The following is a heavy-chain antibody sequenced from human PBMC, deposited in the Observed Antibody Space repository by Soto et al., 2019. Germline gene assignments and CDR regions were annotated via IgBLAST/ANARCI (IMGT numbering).Heavy chain of an antibody. J-gene: IGHJ5*02. Sequence: QVQLVQSGAEVRIPGASVKVSCKASGYIFPNYGITWVRQAPGQGLEWLGWISGRNGNTHYAQKLQDRVTRTTERSTRTVYMELRSLRSADTGVYYCARETSVSRVAAAANRWFDPWGQGTQVTVSS. V-gene: IGHV1-18*04. CDR1: GYIFPNYG. D-gene: IGHD6-13*01. CDR2: ISGRNGNT. CDR3: ARETSVSRVAAAANRWFDP.